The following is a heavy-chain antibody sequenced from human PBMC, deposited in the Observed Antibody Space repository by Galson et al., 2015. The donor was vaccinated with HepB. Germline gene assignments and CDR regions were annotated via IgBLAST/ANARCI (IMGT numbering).Heavy chain of an antibody. J-gene: IGHJ6*02. CDR3: ATSYAQTVGAGNYYQYGMDV. CDR2: FDFEEGET. D-gene: IGHD2-2*01. V-gene: IGHV1-24*01. Sequence: SVKVSCKVSGYTLTELSMHWVRQAPGKGLEWMGGFDFEEGETIYAQRFQGRVTMTEDTSTDTAYMELSSLRSEDTAVYYCATSYAQTVGAGNYYQYGMDVWGQGTTVTVSS. CDR1: GYTLTELS.